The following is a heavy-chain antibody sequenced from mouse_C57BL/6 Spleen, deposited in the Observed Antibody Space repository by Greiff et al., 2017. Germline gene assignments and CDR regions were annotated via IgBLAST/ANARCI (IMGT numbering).Heavy chain of an antibody. V-gene: IGHV5-17*01. Sequence: EVKVVESGGGLVKPGGSLKLSCAASGFTFSDYGMHWVRQAPEKGLEWVAYISSGSSTIYYADTVKGRFTISRDNAKNTLFLQMTSLRSEDTAMYYCAKVYYDYPYYAMDYWGQGTSVTVSS. CDR1: GFTFSDYG. D-gene: IGHD2-4*01. CDR3: AKVYYDYPYYAMDY. CDR2: ISSGSSTI. J-gene: IGHJ4*01.